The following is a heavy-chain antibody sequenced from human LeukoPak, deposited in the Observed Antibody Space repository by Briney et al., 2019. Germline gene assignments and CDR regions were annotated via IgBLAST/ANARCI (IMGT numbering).Heavy chain of an antibody. Sequence: PSETLSLTCTVSGGSISSSSYYWGWIRQPPGKGLEWIGSIYYSENTYYNPSLKSRVTMSVDTSKNQFSLKLSSVTAADTAMYYCARMFRSSWYINWFDPWGQGTLVTVSS. CDR2: IYYSENT. V-gene: IGHV4-39*01. CDR1: GGSISSSSYY. CDR3: ARMFRSSWYINWFDP. D-gene: IGHD6-13*01. J-gene: IGHJ5*02.